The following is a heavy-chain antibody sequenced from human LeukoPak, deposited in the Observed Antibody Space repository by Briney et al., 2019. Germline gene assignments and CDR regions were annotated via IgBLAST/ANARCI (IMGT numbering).Heavy chain of an antibody. CDR1: GFTFSSSA. CDR3: ARDRDSSGWYEGFDY. J-gene: IGHJ4*02. D-gene: IGHD6-19*01. V-gene: IGHV3-30-3*01. CDR2: ISYDGSNK. Sequence: AGRSLRLSCAASGFTFSSSAMHWVRQAPDKGLEWVAFISYDGSNKYYADSVKGRFTISRDNSKNTLYLQMNSLRADDTAVYYCARDRDSSGWYEGFDYWGQGTLVTVSS.